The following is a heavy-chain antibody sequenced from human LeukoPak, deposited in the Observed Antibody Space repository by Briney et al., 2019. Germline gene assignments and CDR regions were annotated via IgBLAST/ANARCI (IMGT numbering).Heavy chain of an antibody. CDR2: ISWNSGSI. CDR1: GFTFDDYA. J-gene: IGHJ4*02. CDR3: AKDYDNSGYYYFDY. V-gene: IGHV3-9*01. D-gene: IGHD3-22*01. Sequence: GRSLRLSCAASGFTFDDYAMHWVRQAPGKGLEWVSGISWNSGSIGYADSVKGRFTISRDNAKNSLYLQMNSLRAEDTALYYCAKDYDNSGYYYFDYWGQGTLVTVSS.